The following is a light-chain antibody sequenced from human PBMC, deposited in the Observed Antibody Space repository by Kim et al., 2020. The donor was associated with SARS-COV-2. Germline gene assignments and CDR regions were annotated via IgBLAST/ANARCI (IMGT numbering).Light chain of an antibody. J-gene: IGKJ1*01. CDR1: QNIRTY. V-gene: IGKV1-39*01. CDR3: QQSYNAPLT. CDR2: SAS. Sequence: ASVVDRVTMSSRASQNIRTYVNWYQQTPGNAPKLLIYSASRLQNGVPSRFSGSGSGTDFTLTISSLQPEDFATYFCQQSYNAPLTFGQGTKVDIK.